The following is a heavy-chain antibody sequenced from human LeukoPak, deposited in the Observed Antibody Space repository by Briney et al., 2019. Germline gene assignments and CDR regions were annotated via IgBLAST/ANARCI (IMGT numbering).Heavy chain of an antibody. CDR3: ARARGPYYYDSSGYYSI. CDR2: INHSGST. V-gene: IGHV4-34*01. D-gene: IGHD3-22*01. Sequence: SETLSLTCAVYGGSFSGYYWSWIRQPPGKGLEWIGEINHSGSTNFNPSLKSRVTISVDTSKNQFSLKLSSVTAADTAVYYCARARGPYYYDSSGYYSIWGQGSLVTVSS. CDR1: GGSFSGYY. J-gene: IGHJ4*02.